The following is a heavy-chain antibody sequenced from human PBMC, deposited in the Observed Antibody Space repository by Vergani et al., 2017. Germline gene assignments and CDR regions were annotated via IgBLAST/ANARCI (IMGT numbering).Heavy chain of an antibody. D-gene: IGHD3-22*01. CDR1: GYTFTSYG. J-gene: IGHJ4*02. CDR2: INPNSGGT. CDR3: AREAPDSSGYYGSKHKDY. Sequence: QVQLVQSGAEVKKPGASVKVSCKASGYTFTSYGISWVRQAPGQGLEWMGWINPNSGGTNYAQKFQGRVTMTRDTSISTAYMELSRLRSDDTAVYYCAREAPDSSGYYGSKHKDYWGQGTLVTVSS. V-gene: IGHV1-2*02.